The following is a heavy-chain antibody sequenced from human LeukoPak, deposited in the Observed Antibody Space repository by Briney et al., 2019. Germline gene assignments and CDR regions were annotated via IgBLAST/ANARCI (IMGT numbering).Heavy chain of an antibody. Sequence: GASLKISCKGSGSIFTSYWIGWVRQLPGKGLEWMGIIYPGDSDTRDSPSFQGQVTISADKSISTAYLQWISLKASDTAMYYCARQSLAILTGYPNPYYYYYMDVWGKGTTVTVSS. D-gene: IGHD3-9*01. J-gene: IGHJ6*03. CDR1: GSIFTSYW. V-gene: IGHV5-51*01. CDR3: ARQSLAILTGYPNPYYYYYMDV. CDR2: IYPGDSDT.